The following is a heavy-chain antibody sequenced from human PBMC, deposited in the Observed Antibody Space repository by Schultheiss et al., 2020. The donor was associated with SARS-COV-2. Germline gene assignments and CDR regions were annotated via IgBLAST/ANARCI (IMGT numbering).Heavy chain of an antibody. CDR1: GGTFSSYA. J-gene: IGHJ5*02. CDR2: IIPIFGTA. V-gene: IGHV1-69*01. Sequence: GGSLRLSCKASGGTFSSYAISWVRQAPGQGLEWMGGIIPIFGTANYAQKFQGRVTITADESTSTAYMELSRLTSDDTAVYYCARDRRGYSSGWYGGFDPWGQGTLVTVSS. D-gene: IGHD6-19*01. CDR3: ARDRRGYSSGWYGGFDP.